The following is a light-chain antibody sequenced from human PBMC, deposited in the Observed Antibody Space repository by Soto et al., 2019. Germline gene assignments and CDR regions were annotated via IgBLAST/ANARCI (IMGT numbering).Light chain of an antibody. CDR2: VVS. J-gene: IGKJ4*01. CDR1: QSISSY. CDR3: QQTYTTPFT. V-gene: IGKV1-39*01. Sequence: DIQMTQSPSSLSASVGDRVTITCRASQSISSYLSWYQQKPGKAPKRLIYVVSTLQSGFPSRFSGSGSGTDFTLTISSLQPDDFATYFCQQTYTTPFTFGGGTKVDVK.